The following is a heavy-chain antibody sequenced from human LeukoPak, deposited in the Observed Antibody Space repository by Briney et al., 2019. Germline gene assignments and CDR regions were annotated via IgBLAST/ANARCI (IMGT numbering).Heavy chain of an antibody. CDR3: AKIGYSSGWYTPPLFDY. J-gene: IGHJ4*02. V-gene: IGHV3-23*01. CDR1: GFTFSSYA. D-gene: IGHD6-19*01. CDR2: ISGSGGST. Sequence: GGSLRLSCAASGFTFSSYAMGWVRQAPGKGLEWVSAISGSGGSTYYADSVKGRFTISRDNSKNTLYLQMNSLRAEDTAVYYCAKIGYSSGWYTPPLFDYWGQGTLVTVSS.